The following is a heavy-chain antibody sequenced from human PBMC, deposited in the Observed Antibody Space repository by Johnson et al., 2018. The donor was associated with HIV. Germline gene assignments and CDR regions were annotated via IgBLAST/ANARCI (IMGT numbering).Heavy chain of an antibody. V-gene: IGHV3-74*02. D-gene: IGHD3-16*01. CDR3: TTGLMSAFDM. Sequence: VQLVESGGGLIQPGGSLRLSCAASGLNVSSTYMSWVRQAPGKGLEWVSRIIRDATTAIYADSVKGRFTISRDNAKNTLYLQMDSLRAEDTAVYYCTTGLMSAFDMWGQGTMVTVSS. CDR1: GLNVSSTY. J-gene: IGHJ3*02. CDR2: IIRDATTA.